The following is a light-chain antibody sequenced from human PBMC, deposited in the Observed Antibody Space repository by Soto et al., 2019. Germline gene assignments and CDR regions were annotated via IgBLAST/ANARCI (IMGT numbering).Light chain of an antibody. V-gene: IGKV3-20*01. CDR1: QSVSSY. Sequence: EIVLTQSPGTLSLSPGERATLSCRASQSVSSYLAWYQQKPGQAPRLLIYGASSRATGIPDRFSGSGSGTDFTLTISRLEPEDFAVYYCQRYGSSPVTFGQGTKLEIK. J-gene: IGKJ2*01. CDR3: QRYGSSPVT. CDR2: GAS.